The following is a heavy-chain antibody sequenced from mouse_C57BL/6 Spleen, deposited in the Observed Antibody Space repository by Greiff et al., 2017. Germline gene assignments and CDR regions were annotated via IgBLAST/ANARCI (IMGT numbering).Heavy chain of an antibody. CDR2: IWSGGST. CDR1: GFSLTSYG. CDR3: ARNNYGSSYVGYFDV. D-gene: IGHD1-1*01. V-gene: IGHV2-2*01. J-gene: IGHJ1*03. Sequence: VKLVESGPGLVQPSQSLSITCTVSGFSLTSYGVHWVRQSPGKGLEWLGVIWSGGSTDYNAAFISRLSISKDNSKSQVFFKMNSLQADDTAIYYCARNNYGSSYVGYFDVWGTGTTVTVSS.